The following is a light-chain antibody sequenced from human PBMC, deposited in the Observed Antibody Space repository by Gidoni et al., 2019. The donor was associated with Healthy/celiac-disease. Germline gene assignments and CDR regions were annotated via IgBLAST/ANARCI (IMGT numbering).Light chain of an antibody. Sequence: EIVVTQSPATLSVSPGESATRSCRASQSVSSNLAGYQQKHGQAPRLLIYGASTRATGIPARFSGSGSGTEFTLTISSLQSEDFAVYYCQQYNNWPPVTFGQGTRLEIK. V-gene: IGKV3-15*01. CDR1: QSVSSN. CDR2: GAS. CDR3: QQYNNWPPVT. J-gene: IGKJ5*01.